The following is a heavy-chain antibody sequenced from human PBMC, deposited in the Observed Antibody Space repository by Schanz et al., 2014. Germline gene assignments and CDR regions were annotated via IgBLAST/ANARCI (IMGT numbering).Heavy chain of an antibody. CDR2: ISPYTGNT. CDR1: GYTFSDYG. CDR3: ATMWGYCTATACQILAVLDV. D-gene: IGHD2-8*02. Sequence: QVQLVQSGDEVKKPGASVKVSCKTSGYTFSDYGITWVRQAPGQGLEWVGWISPYTGNTHYFDKMEGRVTMTTDTSTSTAYMELRSLRSDDTAMYYCATMWGYCTATACQILAVLDVGGQGTMVTVSS. V-gene: IGHV1-18*01. J-gene: IGHJ3*01.